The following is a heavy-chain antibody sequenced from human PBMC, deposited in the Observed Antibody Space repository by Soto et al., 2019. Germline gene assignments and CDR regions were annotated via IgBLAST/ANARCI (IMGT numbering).Heavy chain of an antibody. V-gene: IGHV1-69*13. CDR1: GGTFSSYA. D-gene: IGHD3-3*01. J-gene: IGHJ6*02. Sequence: GASVKVSCKASGGTFSSYAISWVRQAPGQGLEWMGGIIPIFGTANYAQKFQGRVTITADESTSTAYMELSSLRSEDTAVYYCARVPYDFWSGSLRYYYGMDVWGQGTTVTVSS. CDR2: IIPIFGTA. CDR3: ARVPYDFWSGSLRYYYGMDV.